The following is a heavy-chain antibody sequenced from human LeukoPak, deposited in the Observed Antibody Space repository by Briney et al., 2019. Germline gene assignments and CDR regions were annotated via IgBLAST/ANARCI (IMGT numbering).Heavy chain of an antibody. CDR3: ARGGEDSPLWFEPKQFHFDY. D-gene: IGHD3-10*01. CDR1: GFTFSSYA. V-gene: IGHV3-23*01. CDR2: ISGSGGST. Sequence: GGSLRLSCAASGFTFSSYAMSWVRQAPGKGLEWVSAISGSGGSTYYADSVKGRFTISRDNSKNTLYLQMNSLRAEDTAVYYCARGGEDSPLWFEPKQFHFDYWGQGALVTVSS. J-gene: IGHJ4*02.